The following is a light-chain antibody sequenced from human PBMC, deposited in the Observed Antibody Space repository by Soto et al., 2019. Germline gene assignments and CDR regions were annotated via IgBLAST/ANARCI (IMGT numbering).Light chain of an antibody. V-gene: IGKV1-39*01. J-gene: IGKJ1*01. Sequence: DLQMTRSPSSLSASLGDNVTNTCRASQSISSYLTWYQQRPGKAPNLLIYDATRLHSGVPPRFSGSGYGTDFTLTITSLQLEDFATYYCQQSDVSPLTFGQGTKVDIK. CDR3: QQSDVSPLT. CDR2: DAT. CDR1: QSISSY.